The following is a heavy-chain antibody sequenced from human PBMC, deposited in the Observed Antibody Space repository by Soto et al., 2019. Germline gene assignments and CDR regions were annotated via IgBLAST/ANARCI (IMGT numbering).Heavy chain of an antibody. J-gene: IGHJ4*02. D-gene: IGHD2-21*02. CDR1: GYFCTCYG. V-gene: IGHV1-18*04. Sequence: ASVKVSCKASGYFCTCYGITWVRQAPGQGLEWMGWISPYNGNTKYAQNFQGRVTMTTDTSTSTAYMELRRLRSDDAAVYYCSRHVGGDLSAPGEDFGYWGQGALVTIAS. CDR2: ISPYNGNT. CDR3: SRHVGGDLSAPGEDFGY.